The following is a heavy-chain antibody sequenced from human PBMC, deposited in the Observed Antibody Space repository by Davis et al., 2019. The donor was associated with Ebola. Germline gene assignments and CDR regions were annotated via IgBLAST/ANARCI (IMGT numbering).Heavy chain of an antibody. V-gene: IGHV3-21*01. CDR1: GFIFSAFT. Sequence: GGSLRLSCTASGFIFSAFTMNWVRQAPGKGLEWVSSISSVSSHVYYADSVKGRFTTSRDNSKKSLYLQMNSLTVDDTAVYYCASRLSAAGGWFDPWGQGALVTVSS. J-gene: IGHJ5*02. CDR2: ISSVSSHV. D-gene: IGHD6-13*01. CDR3: ASRLSAAGGWFDP.